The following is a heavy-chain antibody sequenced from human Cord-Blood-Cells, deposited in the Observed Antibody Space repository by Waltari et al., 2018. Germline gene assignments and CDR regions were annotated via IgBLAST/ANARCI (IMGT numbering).Heavy chain of an antibody. V-gene: IGHV3-23*01. D-gene: IGHD6-13*01. Sequence: GKGLEWVSAISGSGGSTYYAYSVKGRFTISRDNSKNTLYLQMNSLRAEDTAVYYCAKGQFSSSWYGDYWGQGTLVTVSS. CDR2: ISGSGGST. CDR3: AKGQFSSSWYGDY. J-gene: IGHJ4*02.